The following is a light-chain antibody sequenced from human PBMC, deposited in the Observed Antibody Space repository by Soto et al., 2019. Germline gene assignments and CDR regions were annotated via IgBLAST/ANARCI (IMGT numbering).Light chain of an antibody. CDR3: QQYYSSPFT. CDR2: WAS. CDR1: RSVLSSSNNKNY. J-gene: IGKJ3*01. V-gene: IGKV4-1*01. Sequence: DIVMTQSPGSLAVSLGERATINCKSSRSVLSSSNNKNYLAWYQQKPGQPPRLLIYWASTRESGVPDRFSGSGSGTDFTLNIRSLQAEDVAVYYCQQYYSSPFTFGPGTKVNIK.